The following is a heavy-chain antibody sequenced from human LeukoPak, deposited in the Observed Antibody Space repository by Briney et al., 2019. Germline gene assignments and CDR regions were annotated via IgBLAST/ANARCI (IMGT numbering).Heavy chain of an antibody. J-gene: IGHJ5*02. CDR2: INPSGSST. CDR1: GYTFTSYY. D-gene: IGHD1-26*01. Sequence: ASVKVSCKASGYTFTSYYMHWVRQAPGQGLEWMGTINPSGSSTSYAQKFQGRVTITRDTSTSTVYMELSSLRSEDTAVYYCAGGGATNMFLQDWFDPWGQGTLVTVSS. V-gene: IGHV1-46*01. CDR3: AGGGATNMFLQDWFDP.